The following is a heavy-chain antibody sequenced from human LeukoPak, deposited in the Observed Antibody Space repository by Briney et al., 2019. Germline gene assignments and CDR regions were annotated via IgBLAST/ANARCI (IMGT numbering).Heavy chain of an antibody. D-gene: IGHD1-26*01. J-gene: IGHJ5*02. Sequence: SVKVSCKASGGTFSSCAISWVRQAPGQGLEWMGRIIPIFGTANYAQKFQGRVTMTTDTSTSTAYMELRSLRSDDTAVYYCARDGAPYSNWFDPWGQGTLVTVSS. CDR1: GGTFSSCA. V-gene: IGHV1-69*05. CDR3: ARDGAPYSNWFDP. CDR2: IIPIFGTA.